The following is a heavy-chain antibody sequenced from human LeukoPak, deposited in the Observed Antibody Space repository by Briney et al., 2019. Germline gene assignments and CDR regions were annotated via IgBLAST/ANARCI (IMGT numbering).Heavy chain of an antibody. CDR2: ISSSSSYI. V-gene: IGHV3-21*01. J-gene: IGHJ4*02. CDR1: GFIFSSYG. D-gene: IGHD6-13*01. Sequence: GGSLRLSCAASGFIFSSYGMHWVRQAPGKGLEWVSSISSSSSYIYYADSVKGRFTISRDNAKNSLYLQMNSLRAEDTAVYYCARDIGMNPNYSSSWYPGYWGQGTLVTVSS. CDR3: ARDIGMNPNYSSSWYPGY.